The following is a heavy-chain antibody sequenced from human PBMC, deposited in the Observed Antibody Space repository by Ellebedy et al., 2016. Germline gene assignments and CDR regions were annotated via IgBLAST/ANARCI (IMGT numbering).Heavy chain of an antibody. Sequence: GESLKISCAASGFTFSSYAMSWVRQAPGKGLEWVSAISGSGGSTYYADSVKGRFTISRDNSKNTLYLQMNSLRAEDTAVYYCARDGGYSGYVGFDYWGQGTLVTVSS. V-gene: IGHV3-23*01. D-gene: IGHD5-12*01. CDR1: GFTFSSYA. CDR3: ARDGGYSGYVGFDY. CDR2: ISGSGGST. J-gene: IGHJ4*02.